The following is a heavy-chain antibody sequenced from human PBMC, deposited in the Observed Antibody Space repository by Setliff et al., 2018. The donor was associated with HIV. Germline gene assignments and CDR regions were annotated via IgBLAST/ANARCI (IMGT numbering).Heavy chain of an antibody. CDR3: ARYRNDAFDV. J-gene: IGHJ3*01. Sequence: SETLSLTCTVSGGSISSFHWGWIRQPPGKGLEWIGYIYYSGTTNYNSSLKSRVTISVATSKTQFSLQLSSVTAADTALYYCARYRNDAFDVWGQGTMVTVSS. V-gene: IGHV4-59*01. D-gene: IGHD3-16*02. CDR2: IYYSGTT. CDR1: GGSISSFH.